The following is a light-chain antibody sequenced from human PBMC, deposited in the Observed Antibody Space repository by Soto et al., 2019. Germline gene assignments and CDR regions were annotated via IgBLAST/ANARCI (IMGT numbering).Light chain of an antibody. CDR2: DAS. V-gene: IGKV1-39*01. CDR1: QSIRSY. CDR3: QQSYSTPPWT. J-gene: IGKJ1*01. Sequence: DIQLTQSPSSLSASEGDKVTITCRASQSIRSYLNWVQQKPGKAPKLLIYDASSLQTGVPSRFSGSGSGTDFSLTISSLQPEDFATYYCQQSYSTPPWTFGQGTKVDIK.